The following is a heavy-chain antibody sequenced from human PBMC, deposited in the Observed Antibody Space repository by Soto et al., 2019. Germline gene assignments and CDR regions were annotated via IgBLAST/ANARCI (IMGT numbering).Heavy chain of an antibody. CDR2: VSGRDGNT. CDR3: AKGHGPGNYGVDV. CDR1: GFTFSSYA. V-gene: IGHV3-23*01. J-gene: IGHJ6*02. Sequence: EVQLLESGGGLIQPGGSLRLSCAASGFTFSSYAMTWVRQAPGKGLEWVSAVSGRDGNTYYADSVKGRFTVSRDSSKDTLSLQMNSLRAEDTAVYFCAKGHGPGNYGVDVWGPGTTVTVSS.